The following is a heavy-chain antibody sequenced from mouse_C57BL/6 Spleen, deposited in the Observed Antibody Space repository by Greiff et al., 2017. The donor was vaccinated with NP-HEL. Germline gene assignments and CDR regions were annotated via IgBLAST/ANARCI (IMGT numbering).Heavy chain of an antibody. CDR3: ATGTAWFAY. J-gene: IGHJ3*01. CDR1: GYTFTGYW. V-gene: IGHV1-9*01. D-gene: IGHD4-1*01. Sequence: VHLVESGAELMKPGASVKLSCKATGYTFTGYWIEWVKQRPGHGLEWIGAILTGSGSTNYNEKFKGKATFTADTSSNTANMQLSSLTTEDSAIYYCATGTAWFAYWGQGTLVTVSA. CDR2: ILTGSGST.